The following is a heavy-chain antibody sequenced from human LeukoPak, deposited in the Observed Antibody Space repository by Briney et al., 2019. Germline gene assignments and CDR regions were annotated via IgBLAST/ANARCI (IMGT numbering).Heavy chain of an antibody. V-gene: IGHV4-34*01. CDR1: GGSFSGYY. D-gene: IGHD6-6*01. CDR3: ASLKNEYSSSSENDY. CDR2: INQSGST. J-gene: IGHJ4*02. Sequence: PSETLSPTCAVYGGSFSGYYWSWIRQPPGKGLEWIGEINQSGSTNYNPSLKSRVTISVDTSKNQFSLKLSSVTAADTAVYYCASLKNEYSSSSENDYWGQGTLVTVSS.